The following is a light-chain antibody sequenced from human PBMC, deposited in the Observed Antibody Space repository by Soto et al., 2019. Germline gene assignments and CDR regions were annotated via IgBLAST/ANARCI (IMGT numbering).Light chain of an antibody. CDR1: QSVSNN. V-gene: IGKV3-15*01. CDR3: QQYNNWPPIT. CDR2: YAS. J-gene: IGKJ5*01. Sequence: EIMMTQSPATLSVSPGERATXXCRASQSVSNNLAWYQQKPGQAPRLLIYYASTRATGIPARFSGSGSGTEFTLTISSLQSEDFALYYCQQYNNWPPITFGQGTRLEIK.